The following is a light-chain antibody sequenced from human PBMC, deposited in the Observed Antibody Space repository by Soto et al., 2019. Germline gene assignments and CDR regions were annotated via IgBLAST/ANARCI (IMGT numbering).Light chain of an antibody. V-gene: IGKV1-17*03. Sequence: DIQMTQSPSAMSASVGDRVTITCRASQAISHYLAWFHQRPGKVPKRLIYGASTLESGVPSRFSGSGSGTEFTITISSLQPEDFGTNYCLQPNTYPLSFGGGTKVE. CDR3: LQPNTYPLS. CDR1: QAISHY. CDR2: GAS. J-gene: IGKJ4*01.